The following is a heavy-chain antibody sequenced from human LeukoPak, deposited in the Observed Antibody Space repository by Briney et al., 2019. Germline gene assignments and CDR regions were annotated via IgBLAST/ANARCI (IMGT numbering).Heavy chain of an antibody. D-gene: IGHD3-22*01. J-gene: IGHJ3*02. V-gene: IGHV3-23*01. CDR3: ASSSSGTSGYFPNSAFDI. CDR1: GFTFSSYG. CDR2: ISGSGGST. Sequence: GGSLRLSCAASGFTFSSYGMSWVRQAPGKGLEWVSAISGSGGSTYYADSVKGRFTISRDNAKNSLYLQMNSLRAEDTAVYYCASSSSGTSGYFPNSAFDIWGQGTMVTVSS.